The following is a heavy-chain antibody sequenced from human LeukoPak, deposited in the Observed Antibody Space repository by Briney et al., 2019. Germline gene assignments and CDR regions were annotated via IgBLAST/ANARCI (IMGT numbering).Heavy chain of an antibody. CDR2: ISAYNGNT. D-gene: IGHD3-3*01. V-gene: IGHV1-18*01. Sequence: ASVKVSCTASGYTFTSYGISWVRQAPGQGLEWMGWISAYNGNTNYAQKLQGRVTMTTDTSTSTAYMELRSLRSDDTAVYYCARNSDDLWSGYSSHNYYYYGMDVWGQGTTVTVSS. CDR3: ARNSDDLWSGYSSHNYYYYGMDV. CDR1: GYTFTSYG. J-gene: IGHJ6*02.